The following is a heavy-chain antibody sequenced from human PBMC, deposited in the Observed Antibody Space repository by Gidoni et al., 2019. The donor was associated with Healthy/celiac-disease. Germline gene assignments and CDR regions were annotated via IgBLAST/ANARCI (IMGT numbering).Heavy chain of an antibody. V-gene: IGHV4-4*02. CDR2: IYHSGST. J-gene: IGHJ3*02. CDR3: SSSTSLHAAFDI. D-gene: IGHD2-2*01. CDR1: GGSISSSNW. Sequence: QVQLQESGPRPVKPSGTLSLTCAVSGGSISSSNWWSWVRQPPGKGLEWIGEIYHSGSTNYNPSLKSRVTISVDKSKNQFSLKLSSVTAADTAVYYCSSSTSLHAAFDIWGQGTMVTVSS.